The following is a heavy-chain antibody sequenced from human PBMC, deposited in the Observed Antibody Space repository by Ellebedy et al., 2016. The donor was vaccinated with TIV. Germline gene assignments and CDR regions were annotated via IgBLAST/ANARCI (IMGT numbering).Heavy chain of an antibody. Sequence: LRLSCTVSGGSISSGDYYWSWIRQPPGKGLEWIGYIYDSGSTYYNPSLKSRVIISLDTSKNQFSLRRTSVTAADTAVYYCARDRMQPNNWYFDLWGRGTLVTVSS. CDR1: GGSISSGDYY. D-gene: IGHD1-14*01. CDR2: IYDSGST. CDR3: ARDRMQPNNWYFDL. V-gene: IGHV4-30-4*01. J-gene: IGHJ2*01.